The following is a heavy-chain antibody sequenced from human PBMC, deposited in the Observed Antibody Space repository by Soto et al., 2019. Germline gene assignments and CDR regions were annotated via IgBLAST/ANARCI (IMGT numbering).Heavy chain of an antibody. D-gene: IGHD5-18*01. Sequence: ASVKVSCKASGYTFTSYDINWARQATGQGLEWMGWMNPNSGNTGYAQKFQGRVTMTRNTSISTAYMELSSLRSEDTAVYYCARGGGYSYGDNWFDPWGQGTLVTVSS. CDR1: GYTFTSYD. J-gene: IGHJ5*02. V-gene: IGHV1-8*01. CDR2: MNPNSGNT. CDR3: ARGGGYSYGDNWFDP.